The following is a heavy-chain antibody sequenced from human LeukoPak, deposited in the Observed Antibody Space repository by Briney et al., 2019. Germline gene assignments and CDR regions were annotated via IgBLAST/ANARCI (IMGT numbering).Heavy chain of an antibody. J-gene: IGHJ4*02. CDR2: INPNSGGT. V-gene: IGHV1-2*02. CDR3: ARAGDSSGYSSDY. CDR1: GYTFTGYY. Sequence: ASVKVSCKASGYTFTGYYMHWVRQAPGQGLEWMGWINPNSGGTNYAQKFQGRVTMTRDTSISTAYMELSRLRSDDTAVYYCARAGDSSGYSSDYWGQGTLVTVPS. D-gene: IGHD3-22*01.